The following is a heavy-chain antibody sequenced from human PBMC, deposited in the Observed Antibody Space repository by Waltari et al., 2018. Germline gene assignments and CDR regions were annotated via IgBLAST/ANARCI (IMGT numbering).Heavy chain of an antibody. CDR3: ASDFSGGVAFDI. D-gene: IGHD2-8*02. J-gene: IGHJ3*02. CDR1: GGSISSRSYY. V-gene: IGHV4-39*07. Sequence: QLQLQASGPGLLKPSETLSRTCTVSGGSISSRSYYWGWLRRPPGTGPGWIGSIYYSWSTYYNPSLKSRVTISVDTSKNQFSLKLSSVTAADTAVYYCASDFSGGVAFDIWGQGTMVTVSS. CDR2: IYYSWST.